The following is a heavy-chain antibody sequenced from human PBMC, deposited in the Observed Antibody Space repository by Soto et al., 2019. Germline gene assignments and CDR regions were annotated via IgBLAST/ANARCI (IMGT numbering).Heavy chain of an antibody. J-gene: IGHJ4*02. CDR3: GRVNGEIDY. CDR1: GYTFTNYD. Sequence: QVQLVQSGAEVKKPGASVKVSCKASGYTFTNYDINWVRQDTGQGLEWMGWINPKSGNTGYAQQFQGRVIMTRSTSKSTAYMELSSLRPEATAVYYCGRVNGEIDYGGQGPLVTFSP. CDR2: INPKSGNT. D-gene: IGHD4-17*01. V-gene: IGHV1-8*01.